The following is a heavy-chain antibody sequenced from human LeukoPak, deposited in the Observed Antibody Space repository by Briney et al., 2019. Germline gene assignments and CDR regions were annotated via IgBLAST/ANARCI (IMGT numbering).Heavy chain of an antibody. D-gene: IGHD2-2*01. CDR2: ISSSSSYI. CDR1: GFTFSSYS. J-gene: IGHJ4*02. Sequence: GGSLRLSCAASGFTFSSYSMNWVRQAPGKGLEWVSSISSSSSYIYYADSVKGRFTISRDNSKNTLYLQMNSLRAEDTAVYYCVGYCSSTSCYTTMWYRGQGTLVTVSS. V-gene: IGHV3-21*04. CDR3: VGYCSSTSCYTTMWY.